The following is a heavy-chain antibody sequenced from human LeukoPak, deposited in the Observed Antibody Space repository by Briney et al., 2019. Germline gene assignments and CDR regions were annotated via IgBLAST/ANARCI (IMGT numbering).Heavy chain of an antibody. J-gene: IGHJ6*02. V-gene: IGHV3-74*01. D-gene: IGHD2/OR15-2a*01. Sequence: RAGGSLRLSCAASGFTFSNYWMHWVRQAPGEALMWVSRIKSDGSSTTYADSVKGRFTISRDNAKNSLYLQMNSLRAEDTAVYYCARGAAAYYLHYYGMDVWGQGTTVTVSS. CDR1: GFTFSNYW. CDR2: IKSDGSST. CDR3: ARGAAAYYLHYYGMDV.